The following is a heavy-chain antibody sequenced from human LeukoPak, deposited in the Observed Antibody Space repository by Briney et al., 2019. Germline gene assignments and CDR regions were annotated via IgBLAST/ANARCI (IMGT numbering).Heavy chain of an antibody. V-gene: IGHV4-34*01. CDR2: IYSSGTT. J-gene: IGHJ6*03. D-gene: IGHD1-26*01. CDR1: GGSFSGYY. Sequence: SETLSLTCAVYGGSFSGYYWSWIRQPPGKGLEWIGNIYSSGTTYYNPSLKSRVTISLDTSKNQFSLKLSSVTAADTAVYYCVRTGGSFYFYYYMDVWGKGTTVTVSS. CDR3: VRTGGSFYFYYYMDV.